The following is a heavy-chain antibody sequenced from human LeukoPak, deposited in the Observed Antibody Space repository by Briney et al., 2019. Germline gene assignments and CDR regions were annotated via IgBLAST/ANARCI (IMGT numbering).Heavy chain of an antibody. D-gene: IGHD3-16*01. Sequence: PSETLSLTCAVYGGSFSGYYWSWIRQPPGKGLEWIGEINHSGSTNYNPSLKSRVTIEVDTSKNQFSLKVSSVTAADTAVYYCATGTSYVRFDYWGQGTLVTVAS. CDR1: GGSFSGYY. V-gene: IGHV4-34*01. CDR2: INHSGST. J-gene: IGHJ4*02. CDR3: ATGTSYVRFDY.